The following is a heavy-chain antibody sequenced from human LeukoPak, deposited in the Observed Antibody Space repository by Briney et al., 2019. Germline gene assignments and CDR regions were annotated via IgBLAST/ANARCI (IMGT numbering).Heavy chain of an antibody. J-gene: IGHJ6*03. CDR1: GGSISSYY. D-gene: IGHD6-19*01. V-gene: IGHV4-4*07. Sequence: SETLSLTCTVSGGSISSYYWSWIRQPAGKGLEWIGRIYTSGSTNYNPSLKSRVTMSVDTSKNQFSLKLSSVTAADTAVYYCAREQYSSGWYEGGMGVYYYYYMDVWGKGTTVTVSS. CDR3: AREQYSSGWYEGGMGVYYYYYMDV. CDR2: IYTSGST.